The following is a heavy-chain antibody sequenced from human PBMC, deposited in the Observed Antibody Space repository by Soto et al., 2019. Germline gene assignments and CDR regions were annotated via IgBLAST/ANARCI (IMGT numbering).Heavy chain of an antibody. CDR3: ASSTAGVYVFND. V-gene: IGHV1-69*02. D-gene: IGHD2-8*01. CDR2: IIPVLGVE. CDR1: GDTFSRST. Sequence: QVQLVQSGAEVKNRGSSVKVSCKASGDTFSRSTISWVRQAPGQRLEWMGRIIPVLGVENHAQNFQGRVTLTADKSTSTAYLELSSLKSEDTAIYYCASSTAGVYVFNDWGQGTLVTVS. J-gene: IGHJ4*02.